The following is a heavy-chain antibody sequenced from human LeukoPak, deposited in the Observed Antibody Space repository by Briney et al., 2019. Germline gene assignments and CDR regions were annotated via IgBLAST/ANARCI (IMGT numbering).Heavy chain of an antibody. CDR2: ISAYNGNT. CDR1: GYTFTSYG. D-gene: IGHD3-3*01. V-gene: IGHV1-18*01. Sequence: EASVKVSCKASGYTFTSYGISWVRQAPGQGLEWMGWISAYNGNTNYAQKLQGRVTMTTDTSTSTACMELRSLRSDDTAVYYCARVYRFFGVVSVVVDPWGQGTLVTVSS. CDR3: ARVYRFFGVVSVVVDP. J-gene: IGHJ5*02.